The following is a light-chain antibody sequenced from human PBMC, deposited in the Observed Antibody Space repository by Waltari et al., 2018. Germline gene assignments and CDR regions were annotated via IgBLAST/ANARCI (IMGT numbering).Light chain of an antibody. CDR2: DVS. J-gene: IGLJ3*02. CDR1: SSDIGRYDI. Sequence: QSALTQPAAVSGSPGQSVTISCTGASSDIGRYDIVPWYQQPPGNAPKLIICDVSKRPSGVSDRFSGSKSGDTASLTISGLQFEDEADYYCCSYAGNYIWVFGGGTRLTVL. V-gene: IGLV2-23*02. CDR3: CSYAGNYIWV.